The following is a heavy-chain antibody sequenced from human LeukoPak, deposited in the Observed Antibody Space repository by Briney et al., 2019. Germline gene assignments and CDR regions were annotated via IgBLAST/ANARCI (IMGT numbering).Heavy chain of an antibody. J-gene: IGHJ1*01. CDR1: GFTFSSYA. CDR2: ISYDGSNK. CDR3: ARDRMGAAACTGLFQH. V-gene: IGHV3-30*04. Sequence: PGRSLRLSCAASGFTFSSYAMHWVRQAPGKGLEWVAVISYDGSNKYYADPVKGRFTISRDNSKNTLYLQMNSLRAEDTDVYYCARDRMGAAACTGLFQHWGQGTLVTVSS. D-gene: IGHD6-13*01.